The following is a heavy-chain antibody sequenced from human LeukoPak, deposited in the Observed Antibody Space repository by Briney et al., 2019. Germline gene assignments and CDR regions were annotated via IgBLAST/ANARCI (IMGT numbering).Heavy chain of an antibody. CDR3: ARGPNKSDGGNSGSAWLDP. Sequence: APVKVSCKASGYTFTTYDINWVRQATGQGLEWMGWMNPNSSNTAYAQKFQGRVTMTRNTSISTAYIVLSSLRSEDTAVYYCARGPNKSDGGNSGSAWLDPWGQGTLVTVSS. V-gene: IGHV1-8*01. CDR1: GYTFTTYD. J-gene: IGHJ5*02. CDR2: MNPNSSNT. D-gene: IGHD4-23*01.